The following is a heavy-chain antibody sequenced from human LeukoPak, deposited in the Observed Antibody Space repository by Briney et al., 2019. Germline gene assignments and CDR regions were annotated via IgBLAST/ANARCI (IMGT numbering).Heavy chain of an antibody. CDR3: ARHPDYDFWSGPLGYYYMDV. J-gene: IGHJ6*03. V-gene: IGHV4-38-2*01. Sequence: PSETLSLTCAVSGYSISSGYYWGWIRQPPGKGLEWIGSIYYSGSTYYNPSLESRVTISVDTSKNQFSLKLSSVTAADTAVYYCARHPDYDFWSGPLGYYYMDVWGKGTTVTVSS. CDR2: IYYSGST. CDR1: GYSISSGYY. D-gene: IGHD3-3*01.